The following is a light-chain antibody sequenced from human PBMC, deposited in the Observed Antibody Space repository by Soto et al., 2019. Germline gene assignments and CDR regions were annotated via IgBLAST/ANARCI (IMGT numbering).Light chain of an antibody. CDR2: GAA. J-gene: IGKJ1*01. CDR3: QQYNNWPRT. CDR1: QSISSN. V-gene: IGKV3-15*01. Sequence: EIVMTQSPATLSVSPGERATLSCRASQSISSNLAWYQQKPGQAPRLLIYGAATRATGLPARFSGTGSGTEFTLTISSLQSEAFAMYYCQQYNNWPRTVGQGTKLDIK.